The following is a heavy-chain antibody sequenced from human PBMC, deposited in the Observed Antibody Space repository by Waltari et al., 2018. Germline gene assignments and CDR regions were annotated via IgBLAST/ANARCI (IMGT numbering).Heavy chain of an antibody. CDR1: GGSISSYY. CDR2: IYYSGST. Sequence: QVQLQESGPGLVKPSETLSLTCTVSGGSISSYYWSWIRQPPGKGLEWIGYIYYSGSTNYNPSLKSRVTISVDTSKNQFSRKLSSVTAADTAVYYCARDHRSGYSYAHPHAFDIWGQGTMVTVSS. V-gene: IGHV4-59*01. CDR3: ARDHRSGYSYAHPHAFDI. J-gene: IGHJ3*02. D-gene: IGHD5-18*01.